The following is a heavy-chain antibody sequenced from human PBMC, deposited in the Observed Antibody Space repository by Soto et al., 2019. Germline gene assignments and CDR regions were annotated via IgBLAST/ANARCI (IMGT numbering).Heavy chain of an antibody. J-gene: IGHJ4*02. D-gene: IGHD2-15*01. V-gene: IGHV3-23*01. CDR1: GFTFSSYA. Sequence: EVQLLESGGGLVQPGGSLRLSCAASGFTFSSYAMSWVRQAPGKGLEWVSAISGSGGSTYYADSVKGRFTISRDNSKNTLYLQMNSRRAEDTAVYYCAKDWRACSGGSCYSYYFDYWSQGTLVTVSS. CDR2: ISGSGGST. CDR3: AKDWRACSGGSCYSYYFDY.